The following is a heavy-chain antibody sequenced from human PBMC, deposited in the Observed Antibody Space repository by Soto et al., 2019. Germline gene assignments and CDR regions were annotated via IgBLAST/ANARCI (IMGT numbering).Heavy chain of an antibody. Sequence: SETLSLTCTVSGGSISYEYYHWTWIRQSPGKGLEWIGYIHYSGSIIYNPSFKSRITISVDTSKNQFSLQLSSVTAADTAVYFCAREDDGGDRDYYGLDVWGQGTTVTVSS. CDR3: AREDDGGDRDYYGLDV. CDR1: GGSISYEYYH. V-gene: IGHV4-30-4*08. J-gene: IGHJ6*02. CDR2: IHYSGSI. D-gene: IGHD2-21*02.